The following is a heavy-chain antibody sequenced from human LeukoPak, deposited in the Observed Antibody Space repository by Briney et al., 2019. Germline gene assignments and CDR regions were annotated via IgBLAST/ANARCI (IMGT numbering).Heavy chain of an antibody. CDR1: GHTLTNDE. D-gene: IGHD2-8*01. CDR3: ARRDCTTGACRFDV. J-gene: IGHJ4*02. CDR2: MNPSSGKT. V-gene: IGHV1-8*01. Sequence: EASVKLSCKPSGHTLTNDEIHWVPQATGQGLEWMGWMNPSSGKTGYAQKFQGRLTMTRNTSISTAYMDLSSLRSDDTAVYYCARRDCTTGACRFDVWGEGTRVCVSP.